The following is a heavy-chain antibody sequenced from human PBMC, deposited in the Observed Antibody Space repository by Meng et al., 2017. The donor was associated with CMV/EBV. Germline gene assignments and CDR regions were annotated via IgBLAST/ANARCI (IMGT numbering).Heavy chain of an antibody. J-gene: IGHJ4*02. Sequence: QVQLGESGGGVVQPGGSLRLSCAASGFTFSSYGMHWVRQAPGKGLEWVAFIRYDGSNKYYADSVKGRFTISRDNSKNTLYLQMNSLRAEDTAVYYCAKEDGSGSYSIDYWGQGTLVTVSS. CDR3: AKEDGSGSYSIDY. CDR1: GFTFSSYG. V-gene: IGHV3-30*02. D-gene: IGHD3-10*01. CDR2: IRYDGSNK.